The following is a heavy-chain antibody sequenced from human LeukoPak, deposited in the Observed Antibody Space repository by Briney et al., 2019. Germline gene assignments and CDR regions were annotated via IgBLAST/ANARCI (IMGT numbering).Heavy chain of an antibody. V-gene: IGHV4-59*01. CDR1: GGSISSYY. D-gene: IGHD3-3*01. CDR3: AKDRQRTIFGVATSEGY. Sequence: SETLSLTCTVSGGSISSYYWSWIRQPPGKGLEWIGYIYYSGSTNYNPSLKSRVTISVDTSKNQFSLKLSSVTAADTAVYYCAKDRQRTIFGVATSEGYWGQGTLVTVSS. J-gene: IGHJ4*02. CDR2: IYYSGST.